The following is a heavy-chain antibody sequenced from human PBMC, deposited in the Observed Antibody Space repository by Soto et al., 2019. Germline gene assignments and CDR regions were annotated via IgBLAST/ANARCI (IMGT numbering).Heavy chain of an antibody. V-gene: IGHV4-59*08. CDR1: GGSISSYY. CDR2: IYYSGST. J-gene: IGHJ5*02. Sequence: SETLSLTCPVSGGSISSYYLSWIRQPPGKGLEWIGYIYYSGSTNYNPSLKSRVTISVDTSKNQFSLKLSSVTAADTAVYYCARQESYYVDPWGQGTLVTVSS. CDR3: ARQESYYVDP. D-gene: IGHD3-10*01.